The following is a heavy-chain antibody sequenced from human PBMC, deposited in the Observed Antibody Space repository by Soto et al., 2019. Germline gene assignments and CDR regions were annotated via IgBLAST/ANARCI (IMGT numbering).Heavy chain of an antibody. CDR2: MNPNSGNT. D-gene: IGHD4-17*01. Sequence: GASGKVSCKASGYTFTSYDINWVRQATGQGLEWMGWMNPNSGNTGYAQKFQGRVTMTRNTSISTAYMELSSLRSEDTAVYYCARGESYGDYDAFDIWGQGTMVTVSS. CDR3: ARGESYGDYDAFDI. J-gene: IGHJ3*02. CDR1: GYTFTSYD. V-gene: IGHV1-8*01.